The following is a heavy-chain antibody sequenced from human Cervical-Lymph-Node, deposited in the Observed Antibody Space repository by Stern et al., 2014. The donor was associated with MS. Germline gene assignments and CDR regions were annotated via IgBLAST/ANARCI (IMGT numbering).Heavy chain of an antibody. V-gene: IGHV3-7*01. CDR2: IKQDGSEK. D-gene: IGHD2-15*01. CDR1: GFTFSSYW. Sequence: VQLQESGGGLVQPGGSLRLSCAASGFTFSSYWMSWVRQAPGKGLEWVANIKQDGSEKRYVDSLKGRFTISRDNAKNSLYLHMNSLRAEDTAVYYCARPECTGSSCNSSWFDPWGQGTLVTVSS. J-gene: IGHJ5*02. CDR3: ARPECTGSSCNSSWFDP.